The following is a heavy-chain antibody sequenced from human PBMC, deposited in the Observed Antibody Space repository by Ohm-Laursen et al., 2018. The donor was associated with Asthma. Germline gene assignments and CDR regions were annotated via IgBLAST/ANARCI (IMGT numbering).Heavy chain of an antibody. CDR1: GYTFTSYA. CDR3: ARELAAGTSNWFDP. V-gene: IGHV1-3*01. D-gene: IGHD6-19*01. Sequence: GASVKVSCKASGYTFTSYAIHWVRQAPGQGLEWMGWINAGNGNTKYSQKFQDRVTITRDTSASTAYMELSSLKSEDTAVYYCARELAAGTSNWFDPWGQGTLVTVSS. CDR2: INAGNGNT. J-gene: IGHJ5*02.